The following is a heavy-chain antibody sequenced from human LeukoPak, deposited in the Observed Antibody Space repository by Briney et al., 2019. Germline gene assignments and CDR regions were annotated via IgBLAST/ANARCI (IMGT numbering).Heavy chain of an antibody. CDR2: IYSGGST. CDR3: ARDGGMGATYYFDY. V-gene: IGHV3-53*01. CDR1: GFTVSRNY. J-gene: IGHJ4*02. Sequence: GGSLRLSCAASGFTVSRNYMSWVRQAPGKGLEWVSVIYSGGSTYYADSVKGRFTISRDNSKNTLYLQMNSLRAEDTAVYYCARDGGMGATYYFDYWGRGTLVTVSS. D-gene: IGHD1-26*01.